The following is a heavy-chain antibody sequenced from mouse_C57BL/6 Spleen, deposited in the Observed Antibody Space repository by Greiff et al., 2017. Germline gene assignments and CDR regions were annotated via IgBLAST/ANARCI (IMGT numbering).Heavy chain of an antibody. CDR2: IRNKANGYTT. J-gene: IGHJ2*01. V-gene: IGHV7-3*01. D-gene: IGHD1-1*01. CDR1: GFTFTDYY. Sequence: EVNVVESGGGLVQPGGSLSLSCAASGFTFTDYYMSWVRQPPGKALEWLGFIRNKANGYTTEYSASVKGRFTISRDNSQSILYLQMNALRAEDSATYYCARYTVLRYFDYWGQGTTLTVSS. CDR3: ARYTVLRYFDY.